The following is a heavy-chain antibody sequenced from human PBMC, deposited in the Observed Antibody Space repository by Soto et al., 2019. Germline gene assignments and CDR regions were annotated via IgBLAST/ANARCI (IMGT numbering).Heavy chain of an antibody. CDR3: ARGPYYYGSGSYYNAYYYYGMDV. V-gene: IGHV4-34*01. D-gene: IGHD3-10*01. Sequence: TSETLSLTCGVYGGSFSDYYWSWIRQPPGKGLEWIGEINHSGNTNYNPSLKSRVTLSVDTSKNQFSLKLSSVTAADTAVYYCARGPYYYGSGSYYNAYYYYGMDVWGQGTTVTVSS. CDR1: GGSFSDYY. CDR2: INHSGNT. J-gene: IGHJ6*02.